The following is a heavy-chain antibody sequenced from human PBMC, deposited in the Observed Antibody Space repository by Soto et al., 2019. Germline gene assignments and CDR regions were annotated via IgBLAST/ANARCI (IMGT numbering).Heavy chain of an antibody. V-gene: IGHV3-30*18. Sequence: PGGSLRLSCAASGFTFRTYGMHRVRQAPGKGLEWVAFISDDGSQKYYGDSVKGRFTISRDNSKNTLSLRMISLRTEDTSVYYCAKEAPGGWHFFDTWGQGTLVTVSS. J-gene: IGHJ4*02. CDR3: AKEAPGGWHFFDT. CDR1: GFTFRTYG. D-gene: IGHD6-19*01. CDR2: ISDDGSQK.